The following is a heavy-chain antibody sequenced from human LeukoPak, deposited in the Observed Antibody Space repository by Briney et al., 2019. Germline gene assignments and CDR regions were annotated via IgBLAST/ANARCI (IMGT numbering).Heavy chain of an antibody. Sequence: GASLRFSCAASGFTFSSYAMSWVRQAPGKGLEWVSAISGSGGSTYYADSVKGRFTISRDNSKNTLYLQMNSLRAEDTAVYYCAKTPVSVVAMGLFDYWGQGTLVTVSS. V-gene: IGHV3-23*01. CDR2: ISGSGGST. CDR1: GFTFSSYA. CDR3: AKTPVSVVAMGLFDY. J-gene: IGHJ4*02. D-gene: IGHD3-22*01.